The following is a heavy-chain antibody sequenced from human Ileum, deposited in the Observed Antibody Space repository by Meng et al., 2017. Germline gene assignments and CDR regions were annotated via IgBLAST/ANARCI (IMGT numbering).Heavy chain of an antibody. CDR3: ARDVVVPAALTVRIDY. CDR1: DYTFTSYA. J-gene: IGHJ4*02. D-gene: IGHD2-2*01. V-gene: IGHV1-3*01. CDR2: INGGNGKT. Sequence: QVQLVESGAEVKEPGASMKVSCKASDYTFTSYAIHWVRQAPGQRLEWMGWINGGNGKTKYSQKFQGRVTITRDTSASTAYMELSSLRSEDTAVYYCARDVVVPAALTVRIDYWGQGTLVTVSS.